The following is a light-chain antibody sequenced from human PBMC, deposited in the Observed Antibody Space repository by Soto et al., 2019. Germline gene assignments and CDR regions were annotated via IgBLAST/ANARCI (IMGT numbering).Light chain of an antibody. V-gene: IGLV1-44*01. CDR1: RSNFGSNP. Sequence: QSVLTQPPSASGTPGQRVTISCSGSRSNFGSNPVNWYQQLPGAAPKLLIYTHDQRPSRVPDRFSGSKSGTSASLAISGLQSEDEADYYCAAWDDSLSAWVFGGGTKLTVL. CDR2: THD. CDR3: AAWDDSLSAWV. J-gene: IGLJ3*02.